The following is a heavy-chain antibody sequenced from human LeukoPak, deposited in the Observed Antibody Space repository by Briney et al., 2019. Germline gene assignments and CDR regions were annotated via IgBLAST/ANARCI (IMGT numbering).Heavy chain of an antibody. J-gene: IGHJ2*01. CDR2: IFTTGST. Sequence: SETLSLTCSVSGGSINGGSYYWSWIRQPAGKPLEWIGHIFTTGSTSYNPSHRTRVTISEDSSKDQFSLNLKSVTAADTAVYYCARDRNWGRGYFDLWGRGTLVIVSS. D-gene: IGHD3-16*01. CDR1: GGSINGGSYY. V-gene: IGHV4-61*09. CDR3: ARDRNWGRGYFDL.